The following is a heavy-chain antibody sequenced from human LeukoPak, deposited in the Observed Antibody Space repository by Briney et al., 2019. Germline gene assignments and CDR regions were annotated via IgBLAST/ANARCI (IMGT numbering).Heavy chain of an antibody. D-gene: IGHD6-13*01. J-gene: IGHJ6*03. CDR1: GYSFTSYW. CDR2: IYLVDPTT. V-gene: IGHV5-51*01. CDR3: ARHGPAAGSYFYYCYYMDV. Sequence: GESLKISCHGSGYSFTSYWIGWVRQMPGKGREWMGIIYLVDPTTRYSTSFQGQVTISADKSISTAYLQWSSLKASDTAMYYCARHGPAAGSYFYYCYYMDVWGKGTTVTVSS.